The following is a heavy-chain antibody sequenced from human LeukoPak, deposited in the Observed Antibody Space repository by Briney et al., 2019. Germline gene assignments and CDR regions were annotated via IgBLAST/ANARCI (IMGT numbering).Heavy chain of an antibody. CDR3: ARGVSRYFDY. D-gene: IGHD5/OR15-5a*01. J-gene: IGHJ4*02. Sequence: SLILSLTCDISGDRVSSNSATWNWIRQSPSRGLKWLGRTYYRSKWYNEYAPSGKGRIAFNPDTSKNQFSLQLNSVTPEDTAVYYCARGVSRYFDYWGQGTLVAVSS. V-gene: IGHV6-1*01. CDR2: TYYRSKWYN. CDR1: GDRVSSNSAT.